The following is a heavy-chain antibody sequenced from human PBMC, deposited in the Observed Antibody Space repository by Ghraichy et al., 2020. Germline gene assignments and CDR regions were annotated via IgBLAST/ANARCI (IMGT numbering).Heavy chain of an antibody. V-gene: IGHV3-33*01. CDR3: ARPYYDFWSGYPSGDVYYFDY. Sequence: GESLNISCAASGFTFSSYGMHWVRQAPGKGLEWVAVIWYDGSNKYYADSVKGRFTISRDNSKNTLYLQMNSLRAEDTAVYYCARPYYDFWSGYPSGDVYYFDYWGQGTLVTVSS. CDR2: IWYDGSNK. J-gene: IGHJ4*02. CDR1: GFTFSSYG. D-gene: IGHD3-3*01.